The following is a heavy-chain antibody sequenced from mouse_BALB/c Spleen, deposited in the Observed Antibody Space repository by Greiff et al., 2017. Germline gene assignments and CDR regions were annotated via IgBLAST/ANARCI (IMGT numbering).Heavy chain of an antibody. CDR3: TRGGYGNYVEAMDY. Sequence: VQLQQSGTVLARPGASVKMSCKASGYTFTSYWMHWVKQRPGQGLEWIGAIYPGNSDTSYNQKFKGKAKLTAVTSTSTAYMELSILTNEDSAVYYCTRGGYGNYVEAMDYWGQGTSVTVSS. V-gene: IGHV1-5*01. D-gene: IGHD2-10*02. CDR2: IYPGNSDT. CDR1: GYTFTSYW. J-gene: IGHJ4*01.